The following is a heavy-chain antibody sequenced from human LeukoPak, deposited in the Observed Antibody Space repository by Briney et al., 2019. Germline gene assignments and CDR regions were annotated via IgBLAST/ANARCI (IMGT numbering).Heavy chain of an antibody. J-gene: IGHJ6*02. Sequence: PGGSLRLSCAASGFTFSSYAMNWVRQAPGKGLEWVSYITNNGNTIYYADSVKGRFTISRDNAENSLYLQMNSLRAEDTAIYYCARDQWLAYYYHGMDVWGQGTTVTVSS. D-gene: IGHD6-19*01. CDR2: ITNNGNTI. CDR1: GFTFSSYA. V-gene: IGHV3-48*03. CDR3: ARDQWLAYYYHGMDV.